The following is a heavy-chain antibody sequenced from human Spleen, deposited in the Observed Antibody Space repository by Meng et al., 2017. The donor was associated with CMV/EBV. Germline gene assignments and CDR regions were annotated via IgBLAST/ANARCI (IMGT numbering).Heavy chain of an antibody. J-gene: IGHJ4*02. D-gene: IGHD3-10*01. CDR2: IIGGGATT. Sequence: FTFSGCWRHWGRNVPGRGLVWASRIIGGGATTNYADSVKGRFTISRDNAKSTLYLQMSSLRAEDTAIYYCARGAYGSGSYRGGFDYWGQGALVTVSS. V-gene: IGHV3-74*01. CDR3: ARGAYGSGSYRGGFDY. CDR1: FTFSGCW.